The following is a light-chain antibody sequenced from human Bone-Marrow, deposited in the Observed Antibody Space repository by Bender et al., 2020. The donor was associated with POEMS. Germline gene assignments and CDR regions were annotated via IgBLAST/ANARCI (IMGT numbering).Light chain of an antibody. V-gene: IGLV1-44*01. J-gene: IGLJ3*02. CDR1: GSNIGGYP. Sequence: QSVLTQPPSVSGTPGQRVTISCSGSGSNIGGYPVNWYQQLPGTAPRLLIYTNNERPSGVPDRFSGSKSGTSASLAFTGLQSDDEAIYFCVAWDASLNGWVFGGGTKLTVL. CDR3: VAWDASLNGWV. CDR2: TNN.